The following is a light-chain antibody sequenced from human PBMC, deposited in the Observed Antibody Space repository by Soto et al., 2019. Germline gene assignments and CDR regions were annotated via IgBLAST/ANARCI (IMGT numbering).Light chain of an antibody. CDR3: SSYTSSSTLVV. V-gene: IGLV2-14*01. CDR1: SSDVGGYNY. CDR2: EVT. J-gene: IGLJ3*02. Sequence: QSALTQPASVSGSPGQSITISCTGTSSDVGGYNYVSWYQQHPGKAPKLMIYEVTNRPLGVSNRFSGSKSGNTASLTISGLQVEDEADYYCSSYTSSSTLVVFGGGTKLTVL.